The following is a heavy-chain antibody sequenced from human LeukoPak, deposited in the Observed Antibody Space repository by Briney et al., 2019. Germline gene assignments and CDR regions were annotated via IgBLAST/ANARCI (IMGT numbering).Heavy chain of an antibody. CDR2: ISSSGSTI. V-gene: IGHV3-11*01. D-gene: IGHD3-22*01. CDR1: GFTFSDYY. Sequence: GGSLRLSCAASGFTFSDYYMSWIRQAPGKGLEWVSYISSSGSTIYYADSVKGRFAISRDNAKNSLYLQMNSLRAEDTAVYYCASQYYYDSSGHGDYWGQGTLVTVSS. J-gene: IGHJ4*02. CDR3: ASQYYYDSSGHGDY.